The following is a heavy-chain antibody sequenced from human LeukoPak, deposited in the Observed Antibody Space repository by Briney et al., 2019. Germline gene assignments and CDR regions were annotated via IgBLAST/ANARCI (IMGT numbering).Heavy chain of an antibody. J-gene: IGHJ5*02. CDR1: GYTFTGYY. Sequence: WASVKVSCKASGYTFTGYYMHWVRQAPGQGLEWMGWINPNSGGTNYAQKFQGRVTMTRDTSISTAYMELSRLRSDDTAVYYCARDPRGGVAGISDPWFDPWGQGTLVTVSS. V-gene: IGHV1-2*02. CDR2: INPNSGGT. D-gene: IGHD6-19*01. CDR3: ARDPRGGVAGISDPWFDP.